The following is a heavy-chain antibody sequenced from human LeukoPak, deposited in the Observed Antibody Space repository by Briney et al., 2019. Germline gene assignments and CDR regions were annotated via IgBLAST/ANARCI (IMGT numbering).Heavy chain of an antibody. J-gene: IGHJ6*02. Sequence: GGSLRLSCAASGFTFSSYAMSWVRQAPAKGLEWVSAISGSGGSTYYAHSVKGRFTISRDNSKNTLYLKLNSLRAEDTAVYYCAKDNSLIYYYYGMDVWGQGTTVTVSS. CDR1: GFTFSSYA. V-gene: IGHV3-23*01. D-gene: IGHD2-8*01. CDR2: ISGSGGST. CDR3: AKDNSLIYYYYGMDV.